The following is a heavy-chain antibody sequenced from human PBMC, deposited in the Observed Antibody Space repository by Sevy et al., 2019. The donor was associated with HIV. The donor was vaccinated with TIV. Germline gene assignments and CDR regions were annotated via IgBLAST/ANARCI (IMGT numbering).Heavy chain of an antibody. Sequence: GGSLRLSCAASGFTFSTYWMSWVRQAPGKGLEWVANIKKDGSEKYYVDSVKGRFTISRDNAKNSLHLQMKSLRAEDTAVYYCARDCSSTSCLWGLYVWGQGTTVTVSS. V-gene: IGHV3-7*03. J-gene: IGHJ6*02. CDR2: IKKDGSEK. CDR1: GFTFSTYW. D-gene: IGHD2-2*01. CDR3: ARDCSSTSCLWGLYV.